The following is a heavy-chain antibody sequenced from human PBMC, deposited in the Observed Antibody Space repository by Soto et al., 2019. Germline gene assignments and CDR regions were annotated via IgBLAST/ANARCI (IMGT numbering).Heavy chain of an antibody. Sequence: ESGGGVVQPGRSLRLSCAASGFTFSSYGMHWVRQAPGKGLEWVAVISYDGSNKYYADSVKGRFTISRDNSKNTLYLQMNSLRAEDTAVYYCANLDYGDSYYYYGMDVWGQGTKVTVSS. CDR2: ISYDGSNK. D-gene: IGHD4-17*01. CDR1: GFTFSSYG. CDR3: ANLDYGDSYYYYGMDV. V-gene: IGHV3-30*18. J-gene: IGHJ6*02.